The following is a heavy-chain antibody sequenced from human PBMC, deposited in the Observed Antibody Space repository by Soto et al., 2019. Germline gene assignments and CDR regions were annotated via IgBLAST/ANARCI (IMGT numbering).Heavy chain of an antibody. Sequence: PGGSLRLSCAASGFTVSSNYMSWVRQAPGKGLEWVSVIYSGGSTYYADSVKGRFTISRDNSKNTLYLQMNSPRAEDTAVYYCASYLYGDWFDYWGQGTLVTVSS. V-gene: IGHV3-66*01. J-gene: IGHJ4*02. CDR2: IYSGGST. D-gene: IGHD4-17*01. CDR3: ASYLYGDWFDY. CDR1: GFTVSSNY.